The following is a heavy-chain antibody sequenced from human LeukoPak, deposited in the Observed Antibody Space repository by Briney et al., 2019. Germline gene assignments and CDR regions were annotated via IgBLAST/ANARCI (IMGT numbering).Heavy chain of an antibody. D-gene: IGHD2-2*01. V-gene: IGHV4-61*02. CDR2: IYTSGST. Sequence: PSQTLSLTCTVSGGSISSDTYYWSWIRQPAGKGLEWIGRIYTSGSTNYNPSLKSRVTISVDTSKNQFSLKLSSVTAADTAVYYCARDRGIGSSATDYFDYWGQGTLVTVSS. CDR1: GGSISSDTYY. J-gene: IGHJ4*02. CDR3: ARDRGIGSSATDYFDY.